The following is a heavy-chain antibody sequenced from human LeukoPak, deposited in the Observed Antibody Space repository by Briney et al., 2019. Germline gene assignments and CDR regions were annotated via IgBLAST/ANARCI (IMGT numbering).Heavy chain of an antibody. CDR2: ISGSGGST. CDR1: RITFSGYA. D-gene: IGHD4-17*01. CDR3: ARGGRTLIDYGDYV. Sequence: GGSLRLPCAASRITFSGYAMSWVRQAPGKGLEWVSAISGSGGSTYYADSVKGRFTISRDNSKNTLYLQMNILGAEDTAVYYCARGGRTLIDYGDYVWGQGTLVTVSS. V-gene: IGHV3-23*01. J-gene: IGHJ4*02.